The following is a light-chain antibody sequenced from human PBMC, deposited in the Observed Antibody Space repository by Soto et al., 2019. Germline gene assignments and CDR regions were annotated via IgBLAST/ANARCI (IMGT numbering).Light chain of an antibody. V-gene: IGKV1-39*01. CDR2: AAS. Sequence: DIQMTQSPSSLSASVGDRVTITCRASQSISSYLNWYQQKPGKAPKLLIYAASSLQSGVPSRFSGSGSGTDFTLTIRSLQPEDFATYDCQQSYSTPLTFGGGTKVEIK. CDR1: QSISSY. CDR3: QQSYSTPLT. J-gene: IGKJ4*01.